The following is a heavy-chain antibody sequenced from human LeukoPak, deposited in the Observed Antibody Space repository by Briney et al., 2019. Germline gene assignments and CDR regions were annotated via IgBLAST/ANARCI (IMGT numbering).Heavy chain of an antibody. V-gene: IGHV3-7*01. CDR1: GFTVSSNY. J-gene: IGHJ3*02. Sequence: PGGSLRLSCAASGFTVSSNYMSWVRQAPGKGLEWVANIKQDGSEKYYVDSVKGRFTISRDNAKNPLYLQMNSLRAEDTAVYYCARSPITMIVTVGGEDAFDIWGQGTMVTVSS. CDR3: ARSPITMIVTVGGEDAFDI. D-gene: IGHD3-22*01. CDR2: IKQDGSEK.